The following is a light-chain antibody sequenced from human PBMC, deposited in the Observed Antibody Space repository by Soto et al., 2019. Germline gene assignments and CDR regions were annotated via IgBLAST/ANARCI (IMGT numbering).Light chain of an antibody. CDR3: QQYGSSRRLT. CDR1: QSADSSY. J-gene: IGKJ4*01. Sequence: EIVLTQSPGTLSLSPGERATLSCRASQSADSSYLAWYQQRPGQAPRLLIYGASTRATDIPDRFSGSGSRTDFSLTISRLEPEDFAVYYCQQYGSSRRLTFGGGTKVEIK. CDR2: GAS. V-gene: IGKV3-20*01.